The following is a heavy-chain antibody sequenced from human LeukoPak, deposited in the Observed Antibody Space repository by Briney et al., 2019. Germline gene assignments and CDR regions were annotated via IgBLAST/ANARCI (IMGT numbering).Heavy chain of an antibody. D-gene: IGHD3-10*01. Sequence: SSETLSLTCAVYGGSFSGYYWSWIRQPPGKGLEWIGEINHSGSTNYNPSLESRVTISVGTSKNQFSLKLSSVTAADTAVYYCARGAMVRGVRKTSYNWFDPWGQGTLVTVSS. CDR2: INHSGST. CDR1: GGSFSGYY. CDR3: ARGAMVRGVRKTSYNWFDP. J-gene: IGHJ5*02. V-gene: IGHV4-34*01.